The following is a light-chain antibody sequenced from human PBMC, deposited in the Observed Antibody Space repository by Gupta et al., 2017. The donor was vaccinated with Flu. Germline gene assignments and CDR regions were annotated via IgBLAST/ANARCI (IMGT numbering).Light chain of an antibody. Sequence: SSALTQDPAVSGALGQTVRITFQGASRIYYYASWYQQRPGQAPLLVIYGNNNRHSGIPDRFSASTSGNTASLTITAARAEDEADYYCNSRDRHGVPWVFGGGTKLTVL. CDR3: NSRDRHGVPWV. CDR2: GNN. V-gene: IGLV3-19*01. CDR1: SRIYYY. J-gene: IGLJ3*02.